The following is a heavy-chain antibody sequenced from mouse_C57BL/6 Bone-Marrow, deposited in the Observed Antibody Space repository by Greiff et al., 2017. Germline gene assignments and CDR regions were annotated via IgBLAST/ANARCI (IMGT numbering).Heavy chain of an antibody. D-gene: IGHD2-1*01. CDR2: ISSGSSTI. Sequence: VQLKESGGGLVKPGGSLKLSCAASGFTFSDYGMHWVRQAPEKGLEWVAYISSGSSTIYYADTVKGRFTISRDNAKNTLFLQMTSLRSEDTAMYYCARGDLLWYFDVWGTGTTVTVSS. CDR3: ARGDLLWYFDV. V-gene: IGHV5-17*01. CDR1: GFTFSDYG. J-gene: IGHJ1*03.